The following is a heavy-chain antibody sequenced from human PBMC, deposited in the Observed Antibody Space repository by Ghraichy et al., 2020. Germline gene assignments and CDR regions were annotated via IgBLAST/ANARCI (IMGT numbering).Heavy chain of an antibody. CDR1: GGSISSYY. D-gene: IGHD6-13*01. Sequence: SETLSLTCTVSGGSISSYYWSWIRQPPGKGLEWIGYIYYSGSTNYNPSLKSRVTISVDTSKNQFSLKLSSVTAADTAVYYCARGLAAAGIRSWYFDLWGRGTLVTVSS. CDR2: IYYSGST. V-gene: IGHV4-59*01. J-gene: IGHJ2*01. CDR3: ARGLAAAGIRSWYFDL.